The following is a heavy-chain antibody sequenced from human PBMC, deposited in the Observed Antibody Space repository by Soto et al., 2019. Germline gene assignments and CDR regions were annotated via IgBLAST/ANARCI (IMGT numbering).Heavy chain of an antibody. CDR3: ARDLGSGYDPGDY. CDR1: GGTFNSYV. V-gene: IGHV1-69*13. Sequence: SVKVSCKASGGTFNSYVFNWVRQAPGQGLEWMGGIISIFGTPNYGQKFQGRVTITADESTSTGFMELSTLTSEDTAIYYCARDLGSGYDPGDYWGQGTLVTVSS. J-gene: IGHJ4*02. D-gene: IGHD5-12*01. CDR2: IISIFGTP.